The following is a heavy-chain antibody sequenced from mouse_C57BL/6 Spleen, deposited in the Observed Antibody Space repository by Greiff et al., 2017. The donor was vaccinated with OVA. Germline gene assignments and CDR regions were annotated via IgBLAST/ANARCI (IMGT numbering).Heavy chain of an antibody. Sequence: VKLQESGAELVRPGASVTLSCKASGYTFTDYEMHWVKQTPVHGLEWIGAIDPATGGTAYNQKFKGKAILTADKSSSTAYMELRSLTSEDSAVYYCTRQVTTGSYFDYWGQGTTLTVSS. J-gene: IGHJ2*01. CDR1: GYTFTDYE. CDR2: IDPATGGT. V-gene: IGHV1-15*01. D-gene: IGHD2-2*01. CDR3: TRQVTTGSYFDY.